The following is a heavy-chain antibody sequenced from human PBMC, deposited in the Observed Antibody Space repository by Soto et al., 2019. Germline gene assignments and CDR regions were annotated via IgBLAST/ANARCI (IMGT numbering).Heavy chain of an antibody. J-gene: IGHJ5*02. CDR1: GYTFTSYA. D-gene: IGHD6-13*01. CDR2: INAGNGNT. CDR3: ARGQVQQQLPPRFDP. V-gene: IGHV1-3*01. Sequence: GASVKVSCKASGYTFTSYAMHWVRQAPGQRLEWMGWINAGNGNTKYSQKFQGRVTITRDTSASTAYMELSSLRSEDTAVYYCARGQVQQQLPPRFDPWGQGTLVTVSS.